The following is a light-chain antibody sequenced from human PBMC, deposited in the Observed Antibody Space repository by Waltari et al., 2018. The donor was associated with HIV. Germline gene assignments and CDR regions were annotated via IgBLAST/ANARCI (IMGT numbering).Light chain of an antibody. CDR2: PNN. Sequence: QSVLTQPPSTSGTPGQRVTISCSGSTSNIGSNAVNWYQQLPGTAPKLVIYPNNQRSPVVPDRFTGSKSGTSASLAISGLQSEDEAHYYCAVWDDSLNGNVIFGGGTKLTVL. J-gene: IGLJ2*01. CDR3: AVWDDSLNGNVI. CDR1: TSNIGSNA. V-gene: IGLV1-44*01.